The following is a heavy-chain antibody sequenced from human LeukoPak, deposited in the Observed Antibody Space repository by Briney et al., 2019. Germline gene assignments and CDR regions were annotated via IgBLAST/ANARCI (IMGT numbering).Heavy chain of an antibody. CDR3: AKDVKFSWPFYFDY. J-gene: IGHJ4*02. CDR2: VSYDGSKK. D-gene: IGHD5-12*01. V-gene: IGHV3-30*18. Sequence: GGSLRLSCAASGFTFSSYEMNWVRQAPGKGLEWLAFVSYDGSKKYYSDSVKGRFTISRDNSKNTLFLQMNSLRAEDTAVYSCAKDVKFSWPFYFDYWGQGILVTVSS. CDR1: GFTFSSYE.